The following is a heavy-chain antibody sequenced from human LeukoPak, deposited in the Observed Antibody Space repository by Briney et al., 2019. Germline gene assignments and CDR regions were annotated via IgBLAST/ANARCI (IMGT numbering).Heavy chain of an antibody. J-gene: IGHJ6*02. CDR2: ISAYNGNT. D-gene: IGHD5-18*01. CDR3: ARDRIQLWLLADGMDV. V-gene: IGHV1-18*01. Sequence: ASVKVSCKASGYTFTSYGISWVRQAPGQGLEWTGWISAYNGNTNYAQKLQGRVTMTTDTSTSTAYMELRSLRSDDTAVYYCARDRIQLWLLADGMDVWGQGTTVTVSS. CDR1: GYTFTSYG.